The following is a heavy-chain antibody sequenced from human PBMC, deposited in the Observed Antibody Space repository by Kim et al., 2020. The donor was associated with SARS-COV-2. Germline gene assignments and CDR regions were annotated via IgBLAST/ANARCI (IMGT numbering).Heavy chain of an antibody. Sequence: GGSLRLSCAASGFTFDDYAMHWVRQAPGKGLEWVSGISWNSGSIGYADSVKGRFTISRDNAKNSLYLQMNSLRAEDTALYYCAKGGDLSGSYFDYWGQGTLVTVSS. CDR1: GFTFDDYA. CDR3: AKGGDLSGSYFDY. J-gene: IGHJ4*02. CDR2: ISWNSGSI. V-gene: IGHV3-9*01. D-gene: IGHD1-26*01.